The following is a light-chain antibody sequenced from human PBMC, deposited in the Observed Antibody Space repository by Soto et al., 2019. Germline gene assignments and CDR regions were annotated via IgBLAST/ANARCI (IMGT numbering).Light chain of an antibody. CDR3: QQYNPYSRT. Sequence: IQLTQSPSSLSASVGNRVTITCRASQGISNFLAWYQQKPGKAPNLLIYAASSLQSGVPSRFSGSGSGTDFTLTISSLQRDDFAIYYCQQYNPYSRTFGQGTKVDIK. V-gene: IGKV1-16*01. CDR2: AAS. J-gene: IGKJ1*01. CDR1: QGISNF.